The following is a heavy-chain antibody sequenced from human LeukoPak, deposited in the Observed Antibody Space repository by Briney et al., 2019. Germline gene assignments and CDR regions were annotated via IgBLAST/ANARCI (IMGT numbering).Heavy chain of an antibody. D-gene: IGHD3-22*01. CDR3: ARRYYYDSSGYYYFDY. CDR2: INHSGST. CDR1: GGSFSGYY. V-gene: IGHV4-34*01. J-gene: IGHJ4*02. Sequence: PSETLSLTCAVYGGSFSGYYWSWIRQPPGKGLEWVGEINHSGSTNYNPSLKSRVTISVDTSKNLFSLKLSSVTAADTAVYYCARRYYYDSSGYYYFDYWGQGTLVTVSS.